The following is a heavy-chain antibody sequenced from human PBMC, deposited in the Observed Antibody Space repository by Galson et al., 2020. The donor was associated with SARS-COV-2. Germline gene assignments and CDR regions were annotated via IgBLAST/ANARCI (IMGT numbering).Heavy chain of an antibody. CDR2: ISVSGIST. J-gene: IGHJ4*01. V-gene: IGHV3-23*01. Sequence: GGSLRLSCADSGFTFGNYALSWVRQAPGKGLEWVSVISVSGISTYYADSVRGRFTISRDNSNNIVYLQMDSLRAEDTAVYYCAKDNPRIAVLLNYWGHGTLVTVSS. CDR1: GFTFGNYA. CDR3: AKDNPRIAVLLNY. D-gene: IGHD6-19*01.